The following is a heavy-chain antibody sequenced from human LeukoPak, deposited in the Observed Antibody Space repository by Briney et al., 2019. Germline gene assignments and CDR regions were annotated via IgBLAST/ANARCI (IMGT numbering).Heavy chain of an antibody. V-gene: IGHV1-2*02. Sequence: ASVRVSCKASGYTFTGYYMHWVRQAPGQGLEWMGWINPNSGGTNYTQKFQGRVTMTRDTSISTAYMELSRLRSDDTAVYYCARDRVAVAGTVWFDPWGQGTLVTVSS. J-gene: IGHJ5*02. CDR2: INPNSGGT. D-gene: IGHD6-19*01. CDR3: ARDRVAVAGTVWFDP. CDR1: GYTFTGYY.